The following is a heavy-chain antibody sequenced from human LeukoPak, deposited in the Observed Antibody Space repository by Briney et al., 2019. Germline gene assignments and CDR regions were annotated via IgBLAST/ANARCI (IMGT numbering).Heavy chain of an antibody. CDR2: VAYSGSS. CDR1: GDSLNTYY. D-gene: IGHD2-21*02. V-gene: IGHV4-59*07. CDR3: ARVVRGVVTCNWFDP. Sequence: SDTLSLTCTVSGDSLNTYYWTWIRQTPGKGLEWIGFVAYSGSSNYNPSLKSRVSISIDTSKNQFSLALTSVTPADTAVYYCARVVRGVVTCNWFDPWGQGTLVTVSS. J-gene: IGHJ5*02.